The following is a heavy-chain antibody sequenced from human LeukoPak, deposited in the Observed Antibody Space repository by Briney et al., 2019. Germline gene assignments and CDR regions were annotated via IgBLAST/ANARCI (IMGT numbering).Heavy chain of an antibody. CDR1: GFTVSSNY. CDR2: IYSGGST. V-gene: IGHV3-53*01. Sequence: PGGSLRLSCAASGFTVSSNYMSWVRQAPGKGLEWVSVIYSGGSTYYADSVKGRFTISRDNSKNTLYLQMNSLRAEDTAGYYCATDPMPSRPCGDYWGQGTLVTVPS. J-gene: IGHJ4*02. D-gene: IGHD2-2*01. CDR3: ATDPMPSRPCGDY.